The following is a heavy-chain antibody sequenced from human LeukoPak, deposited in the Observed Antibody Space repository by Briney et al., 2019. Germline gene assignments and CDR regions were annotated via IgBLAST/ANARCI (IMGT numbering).Heavy chain of an antibody. J-gene: IGHJ4*02. V-gene: IGHV3-53*01. CDR1: GFTVSRNN. CDR3: GSGGHGGGWSNFEY. D-gene: IGHD6-19*01. Sequence: GGSLRLSCAASGFTVSRNNLIWVRQPPGKGLEWVSVIYSGDSTYYAESVQGRFTISRDRTKNTVYLQMNSLRAEDTAVYYCGSGGHGGGWSNFEYWGQGTLVTVSS. CDR2: IYSGDST.